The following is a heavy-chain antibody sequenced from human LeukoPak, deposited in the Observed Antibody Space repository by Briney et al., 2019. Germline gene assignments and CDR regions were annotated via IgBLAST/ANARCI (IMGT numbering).Heavy chain of an antibody. D-gene: IGHD6-13*01. CDR2: IKEDETAK. CDR1: GFIFNSYW. CDR3: ARALEAGIFDI. J-gene: IGHJ3*02. V-gene: IGHV3-7*01. Sequence: GGPLRLTCAASGFIFNSYWMAWVRQAPGKGLEWVANIKEDETAKYYVDSVRGRFTSSRDNAKNSLYLQMNSLRAEDTAVYYCARALEAGIFDIWGQGTLVTVSS.